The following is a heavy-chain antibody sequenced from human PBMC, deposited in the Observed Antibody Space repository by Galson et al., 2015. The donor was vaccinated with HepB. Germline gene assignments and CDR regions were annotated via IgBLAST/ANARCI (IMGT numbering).Heavy chain of an antibody. CDR1: GFRFISFW. D-gene: IGHD3-3*01. J-gene: IGHJ4*02. CDR3: ARTIHYDFPYYFDY. CDR2: IREDGSEK. V-gene: IGHV3-7*03. Sequence: ALRLSCAASGFRFISFWMTWVRQAPGEGLEWVAYIREDGSEKFYADSVKGRFTISRDNAQKSVYLQMDSLRVEDTAVYFCARTIHYDFPYYFDYWGQGNLVTVAS.